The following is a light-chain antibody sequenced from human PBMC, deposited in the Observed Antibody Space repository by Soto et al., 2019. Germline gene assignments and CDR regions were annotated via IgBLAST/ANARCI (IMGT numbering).Light chain of an antibody. CDR1: QSVSSY. V-gene: IGKV3-11*01. CDR3: QQGSSWPRT. CDR2: DAS. J-gene: IGKJ1*01. Sequence: EIVLTQSPATLSLSPGERATLACRASQSVSSYLAWYQQKPGQAPRVVIYDASNRATGIPPRFSGSGSGTDFTLTISSLEPEDFAVYYCQQGSSWPRTFGHGTQVEIK.